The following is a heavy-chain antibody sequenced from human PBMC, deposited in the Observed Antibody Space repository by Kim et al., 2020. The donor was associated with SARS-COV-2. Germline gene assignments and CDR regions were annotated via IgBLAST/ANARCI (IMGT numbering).Heavy chain of an antibody. CDR3: ARGGGYSAFDF. Sequence: KYYVAPVRGRATISRDNAKNSLYLQMNSLRAEDTALYYCARGGGYSAFDFWGQGTLVTVSS. D-gene: IGHD5-12*01. J-gene: IGHJ4*02. CDR2: K. V-gene: IGHV3-7*03.